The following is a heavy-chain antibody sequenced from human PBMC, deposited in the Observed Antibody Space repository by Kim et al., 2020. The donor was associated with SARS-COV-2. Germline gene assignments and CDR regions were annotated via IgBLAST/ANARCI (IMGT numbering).Heavy chain of an antibody. Sequence: ASVKVSCKSSGYTYTSHGISWVGQAPGQGLEWLAGITTYNGAPDYAPKFQGRLTLTSDTPTSTAYMELRSLISDDTAVYFCATLTVFDTWGQGTLVTVSS. CDR1: GYTYTSHG. CDR2: ITTYNGAP. CDR3: ATLTVFDT. J-gene: IGHJ4*02. V-gene: IGHV1-18*01. D-gene: IGHD3-9*01.